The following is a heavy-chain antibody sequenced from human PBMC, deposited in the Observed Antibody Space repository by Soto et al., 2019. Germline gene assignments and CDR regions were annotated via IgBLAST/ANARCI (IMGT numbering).Heavy chain of an antibody. D-gene: IGHD6-13*01. CDR2: IYHSGST. V-gene: IGHV4-30-2*01. Sequence: SETLSLTCAVSGGSISSGGYSWSWIRQPPGKGLEWIGYIYHSGSTYYNPSLKSRVTISVDRSKNQFSLKLSSVTAADTAVHYCARGIAAAGHYYYGMDVWGQGTTVRVSS. CDR1: GGSISSGGYS. CDR3: ARGIAAAGHYYYGMDV. J-gene: IGHJ6*02.